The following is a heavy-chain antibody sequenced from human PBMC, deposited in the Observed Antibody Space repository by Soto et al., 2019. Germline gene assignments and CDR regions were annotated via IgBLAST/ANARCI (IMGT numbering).Heavy chain of an antibody. CDR3: ANASDYNLPSFDH. CDR2: IYWDDDQ. CDR1: GFSLTTTSMG. D-gene: IGHD6-25*01. J-gene: IGHJ4*02. Sequence: QITLKESGPPLVRPAQTLTLTCAFSGFSLTTTSMGVAWIRQPTGTALEWLALIYWDDDQRYSPSLKDRLTIAQDTSRSRVVLTISNMNPDDTGTYFWANASDYNLPSFDHWGPGTLVTVSS. V-gene: IGHV2-5*02.